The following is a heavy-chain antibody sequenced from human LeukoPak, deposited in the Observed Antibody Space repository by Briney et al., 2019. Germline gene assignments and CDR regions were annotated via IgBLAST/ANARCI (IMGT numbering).Heavy chain of an antibody. CDR3: ARESGYYDTYYFDY. CDR2: IYSGGST. CDR1: GFTVSSNY. J-gene: IGHJ4*02. D-gene: IGHD3-22*01. Sequence: GGSLRLSCAASGFTVSSNYMSWVRRAPGKGLEWVSVIYSGGSTYYADSVKGRFTISRDNSKNTLYLQMNSLRAEDTAVYYCARESGYYDTYYFDYWGQGTLVTVPS. V-gene: IGHV3-53*01.